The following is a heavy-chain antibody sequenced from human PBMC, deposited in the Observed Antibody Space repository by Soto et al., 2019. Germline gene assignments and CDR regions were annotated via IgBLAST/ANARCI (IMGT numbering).Heavy chain of an antibody. J-gene: IGHJ6*02. V-gene: IGHV2-5*02. CDR1: GFSLSSSGVG. D-gene: IGHD2-8*02. CDR3: AHKGGRGVAMDV. CDR2: IYWDDDE. Sequence: ITLKESGPTLVKPTQTLTLTCTFSGFSLSSSGVGVGWIRQPPGKALEWLTLIYWDDDERYSRSLKSRLTIPKEPAKNQVVLTLTNMDPVDTATYFCAHKGGRGVAMDVWGQGTTVTVSS.